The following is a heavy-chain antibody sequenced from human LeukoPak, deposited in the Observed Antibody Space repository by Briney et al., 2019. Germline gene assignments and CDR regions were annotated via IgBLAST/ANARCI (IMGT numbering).Heavy chain of an antibody. D-gene: IGHD3-10*01. V-gene: IGHV3-23*01. CDR2: ISGSGGST. Sequence: AGGSLRLSCAASGFTFSSYAMSWVRQAPGKGLEWVSAISGSGGSTYYADSVKGRFTISRDNSKNTLYLQMNSLRAEDTAVYYCASLYGSGSYYNHDYWGQGTLVTVSS. CDR3: ASLYGSGSYYNHDY. J-gene: IGHJ4*02. CDR1: GFTFSSYA.